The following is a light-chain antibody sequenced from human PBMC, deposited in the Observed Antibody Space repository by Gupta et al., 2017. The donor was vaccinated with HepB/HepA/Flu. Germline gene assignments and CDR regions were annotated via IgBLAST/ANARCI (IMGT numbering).Light chain of an antibody. J-gene: IGLJ2*01. CDR2: RNN. CDR1: ISNIGNNY. V-gene: IGLV1-47*01. CDR3: AAWDDSLSGML. Sequence: LLTQPSSASGPPGQRVAISCSGSISNIGNNYVYWYQHLPGTTPKLLIYRNNQRASGVPDRFSVSKSGTSASLAISGLRSEDEADYYCAAWDDSLSGMLFGGGTKLTVL.